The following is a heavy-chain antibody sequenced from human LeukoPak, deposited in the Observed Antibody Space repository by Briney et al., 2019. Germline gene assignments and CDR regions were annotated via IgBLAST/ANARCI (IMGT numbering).Heavy chain of an antibody. J-gene: IGHJ5*02. CDR3: AKPPDYYGSGSYVDWFDP. CDR1: GFTFSSYA. D-gene: IGHD3-10*01. V-gene: IGHV3-23*01. CDR2: ISGSGGST. Sequence: GGSLRLSCAASGFTFSSYATSWVRQAPGKGLEWVSAISGSGGSTYYADSVKGRFTISRDNSKNTLYLQMNSLRAEDTAVYYCAKPPDYYGSGSYVDWFDPWGQGTLVTVSS.